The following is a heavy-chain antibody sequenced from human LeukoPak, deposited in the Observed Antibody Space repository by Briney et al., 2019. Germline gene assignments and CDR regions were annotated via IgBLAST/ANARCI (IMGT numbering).Heavy chain of an antibody. CDR1: GFTFSNFW. D-gene: IGHD1-14*01. CDR2: IKQDETEK. V-gene: IGHV3-7*03. Sequence: GGSLRLSCTASGFTFSNFWMGWVRQAPGKGLEWVANIKQDETEKFYLGSVKGRFTISRDNAKNSLYLQMNSLRDEDTATYYCAKGTIVDRLVFGFDVWGQGTTVTVS. J-gene: IGHJ6*02. CDR3: AKGTIVDRLVFGFDV.